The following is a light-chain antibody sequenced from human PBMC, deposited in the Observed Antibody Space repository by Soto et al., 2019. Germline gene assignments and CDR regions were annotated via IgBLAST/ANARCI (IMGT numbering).Light chain of an antibody. V-gene: IGKV1-39*01. J-gene: IGKJ5*01. CDR3: QQTYIPPIT. CDR2: SSS. CDR1: QTINNN. Sequence: DIEMTQSPASLSASVGDRVTISCRTSQTINNNLNWYQQRPGKAPKLLLYSSSSLMSGVPPRFIGRGSGKDSTLTISSLNPEDFATYFCQQTYIPPITSGQGTRLDIK.